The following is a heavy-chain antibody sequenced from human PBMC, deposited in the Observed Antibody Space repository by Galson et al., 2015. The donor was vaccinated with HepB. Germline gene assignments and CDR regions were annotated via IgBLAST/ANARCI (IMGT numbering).Heavy chain of an antibody. J-gene: IGHJ4*02. Sequence: SLRLSCAASGFIFSDRYMDWVRQAPGKGLEWVARMRNRANSYIREYAASVKGRFTISRDDSENSLYSQMNSLKTDDTAVYYCARVMGNFLDYWGQGTLVTVSS. CDR2: MRNRANSYIR. V-gene: IGHV3-72*01. CDR1: GFIFSDRY. D-gene: IGHD1-26*01. CDR3: ARVMGNFLDY.